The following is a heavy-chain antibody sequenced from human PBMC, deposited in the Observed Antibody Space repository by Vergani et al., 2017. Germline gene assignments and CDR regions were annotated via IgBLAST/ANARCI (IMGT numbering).Heavy chain of an antibody. V-gene: IGHV1-45*02. CDR1: GYTFTYRY. CDR3: ARGGGDYRFDY. CDR2: ITPFNGNT. Sequence: QMQLVQSGAEVKKTGSSVKVSCKASGYTFTYRYLHWVRQAPGQALEWMGWITPFNGNTNYAQKSQDRVTITRDRSMSTAYMELSSLRSEDTAVYYCARGGGDYRFDYWGQGTLVTVSS. D-gene: IGHD4-17*01. J-gene: IGHJ4*02.